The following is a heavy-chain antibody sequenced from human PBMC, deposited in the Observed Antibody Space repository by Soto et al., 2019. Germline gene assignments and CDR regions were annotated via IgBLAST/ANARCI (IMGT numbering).Heavy chain of an antibody. CDR3: ARDQVVVVPAAIRARYYGMDV. J-gene: IGHJ6*02. V-gene: IGHV1-2*02. D-gene: IGHD2-2*02. CDR1: GYTFTGYY. Sequence: ASVKVSCKASGYTFTGYYMHWVRQAPGQGLEWMGWINPNSGGTNYAQKFQGRVTMTRDTSTSTAYMELSRLRSDDTAVYYCARDQVVVVPAAIRARYYGMDVWGQGTTVTVSS. CDR2: INPNSGGT.